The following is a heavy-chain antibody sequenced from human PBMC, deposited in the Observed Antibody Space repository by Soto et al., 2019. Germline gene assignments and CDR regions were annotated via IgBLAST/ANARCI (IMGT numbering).Heavy chain of an antibody. CDR1: GGSFSGYY. J-gene: IGHJ6*03. Sequence: PSETLSLTCAVYGGSFSGYYWSWIRQPPGKGLEWIGEINHSGSTNYNPSLKSRVTISVDTSKNQFSLKLSSVTAADTAVYYCARCRRYFDWLPTWGYYMDVWGKGTTVTVSS. CDR3: ARCRRYFDWLPTWGYYMDV. V-gene: IGHV4-34*01. CDR2: INHSGST. D-gene: IGHD3-9*01.